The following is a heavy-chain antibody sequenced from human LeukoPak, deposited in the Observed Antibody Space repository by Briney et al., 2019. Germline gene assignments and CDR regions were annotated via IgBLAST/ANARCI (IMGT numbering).Heavy chain of an antibody. Sequence: SQTLSLTCTVSGGSISSGDYYWSWIRQPPGKGLEWIGYIYYSGSTYYIPSLKSRVTISVDTSKNQFSLKLSSVTAADTAVYYCARDYYDSSGYYPFGYFDLWGRGTLVTVSS. CDR2: IYYSGST. J-gene: IGHJ2*01. CDR1: GGSISSGDYY. V-gene: IGHV4-30-4*01. CDR3: ARDYYDSSGYYPFGYFDL. D-gene: IGHD3-22*01.